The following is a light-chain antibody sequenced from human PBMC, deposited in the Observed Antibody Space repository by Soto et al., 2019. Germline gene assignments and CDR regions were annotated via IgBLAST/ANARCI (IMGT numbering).Light chain of an antibody. CDR2: SNN. CDR3: AAWDDSLNGLDV. J-gene: IGLJ1*01. Sequence: QSVLTQPPSASGTPGQRVTSSCSGSSSNIGSNTVNWYQQLPGTAPKLLSYSNNQRPSGVPDRFSRSKSGTSASLAISGLQSEDEADYYCAAWDDSLNGLDVFGTGTKLTVL. V-gene: IGLV1-44*01. CDR1: SSNIGSNT.